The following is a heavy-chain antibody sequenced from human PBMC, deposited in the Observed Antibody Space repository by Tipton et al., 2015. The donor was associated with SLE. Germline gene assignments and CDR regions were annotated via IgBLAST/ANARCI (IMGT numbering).Heavy chain of an antibody. V-gene: IGHV3-23*01. D-gene: IGHD2/OR15-2a*01. Sequence: GSLRLSCAASGFTFSSYAMSWVRQAPGKGLEWVSAISGSGGSTYYADSVKGRFTISRDNSKNTLYLQMNSLRAEDTAVYYCARDPLVLRAFDIWGQGTMVTVSS. CDR2: ISGSGGST. CDR3: ARDPLVLRAFDI. CDR1: GFTFSSYA. J-gene: IGHJ3*02.